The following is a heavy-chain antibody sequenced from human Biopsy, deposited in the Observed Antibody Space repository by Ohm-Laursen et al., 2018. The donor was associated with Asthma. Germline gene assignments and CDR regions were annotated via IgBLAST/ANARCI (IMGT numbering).Heavy chain of an antibody. CDR3: ARKAGSCISRTCYSLDF. CDR1: GGTFNTYV. CDR2: INSVFGTT. D-gene: IGHD2-2*01. Sequence: SVKVSCKSLGGTFNTYVIGWVRQAPGQGLEWLGGINSVFGTTTYPQKFQDRVTLTADDSTSTVYMELSSLRSEDTAVYYCARKAGSCISRTCYSLDFWGQGTLVTVSS. J-gene: IGHJ4*02. V-gene: IGHV1-69*13.